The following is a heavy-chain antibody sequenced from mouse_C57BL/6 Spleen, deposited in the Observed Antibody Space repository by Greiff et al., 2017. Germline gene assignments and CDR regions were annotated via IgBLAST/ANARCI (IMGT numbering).Heavy chain of an antibody. V-gene: IGHV1-50*01. Sequence: QVQLQQPGAELVKPGASVKLSCKASGYTFTSYWMQWVKQRPGQGLEWIGEIDPSDSYTNYNQKFKGKATLTVDTSSSTAYMQLSSLTSEDSAVYYCARSEPHYYGRASWFAYWGQGTLVTVSA. CDR2: IDPSDSYT. CDR1: GYTFTSYW. J-gene: IGHJ3*01. D-gene: IGHD1-1*01. CDR3: ARSEPHYYGRASWFAY.